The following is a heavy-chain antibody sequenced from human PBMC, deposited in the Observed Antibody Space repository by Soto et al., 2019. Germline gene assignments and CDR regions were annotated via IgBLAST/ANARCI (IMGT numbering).Heavy chain of an antibody. V-gene: IGHV3-23*01. CDR2: ISGSADST. J-gene: IGHJ4*02. CDR1: GFSFSSFA. CDR3: AKNYYDSSGYYYAPGY. Sequence: GGSLRLSCAASGFSFSSFAMNWVRQAPGKGLEWVSIISGSADSTYYADSVKGRFTISRDNSKNTLYLQMNSLRAEDTAVYYCAKNYYDSSGYYYAPGYWGQGTLVTVSS. D-gene: IGHD3-22*01.